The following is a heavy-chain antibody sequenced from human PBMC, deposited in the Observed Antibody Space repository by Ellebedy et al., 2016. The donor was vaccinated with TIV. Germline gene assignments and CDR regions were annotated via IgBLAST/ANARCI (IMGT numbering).Heavy chain of an antibody. V-gene: IGHV4-38-2*02. J-gene: IGHJ4*02. Sequence: SETLSLTXTVSGYSISSGYYWGWIRQPPGKGLEWIGSIYHSGSTYYNPSLKSRVTISVDMSKNQFSLKLSSVTAADTAVYYCARVDSLWGQGTLVTVSS. CDR2: IYHSGST. CDR3: ARVDSL. CDR1: GYSISSGYY.